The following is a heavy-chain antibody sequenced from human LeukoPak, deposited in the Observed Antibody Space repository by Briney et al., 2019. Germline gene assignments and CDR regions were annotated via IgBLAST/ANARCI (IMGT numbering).Heavy chain of an antibody. CDR3: AREEGRNFYYGMDV. Sequence: PSENLSFNCTVSGGSICSGDYYWSWIRQPPGKGLEWIGYIYYSRSTYYNPSLKSRATISVDTSKNQFSLKLSSVTAADTAGYYCAREEGRNFYYGMDVWGQGTTVTVSS. D-gene: IGHD3-3*01. CDR1: GGSICSGDYY. J-gene: IGHJ6*02. CDR2: IYYSRST. V-gene: IGHV4-30-4*01.